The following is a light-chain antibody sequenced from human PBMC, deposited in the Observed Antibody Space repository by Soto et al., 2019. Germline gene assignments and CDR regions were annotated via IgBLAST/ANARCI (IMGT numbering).Light chain of an antibody. CDR3: LVSYSGAYVV. Sequence: QAVVTQEPSLTVSPGGTVTLTCGSSTGAVTSGHYPYWFQQKPGQAPRILIYNTNNKHSWTPARFSGSLLGGKAALTLSGAQPEDEAEYYCLVSYSGAYVVIGGGTKLTVL. V-gene: IGLV7-46*01. CDR1: TGAVTSGHY. CDR2: NTN. J-gene: IGLJ2*01.